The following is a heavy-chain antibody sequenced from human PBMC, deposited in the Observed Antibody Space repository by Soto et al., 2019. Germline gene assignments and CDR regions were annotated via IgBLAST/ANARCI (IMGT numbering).Heavy chain of an antibody. D-gene: IGHD3-10*01. J-gene: IGHJ6*03. Sequence: VASVKVYCKDSGYPFKSYAISWMRQAPLQGPEWIGCISGFNGNTDYAQSLQGRLTMKTDTSTTTAYMELKSLTSDDSAVYYCARAVIVTAPYYYMDVWGTGTTVTVSS. CDR1: GYPFKSYA. V-gene: IGHV1-18*01. CDR2: ISGFNGNT. CDR3: ARAVIVTAPYYYMDV.